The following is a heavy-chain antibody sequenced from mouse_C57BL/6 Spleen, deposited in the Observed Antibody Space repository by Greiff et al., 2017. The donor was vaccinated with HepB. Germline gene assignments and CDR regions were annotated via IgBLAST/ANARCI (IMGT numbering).Heavy chain of an antibody. D-gene: IGHD2-2*01. J-gene: IGHJ2*01. Sequence: QVQLQQPGAELVMPGASVKLSCKASGYTFTSYWMHWVKQRPGQGLEWIGEIDPSDSYTNYNQKFNGKSTLTVDKSSSTAYMQLSSLTSEDSAVYYCARGGYDVRVDYWGQGTTLTVSS. V-gene: IGHV1-69*01. CDR2: IDPSDSYT. CDR1: GYTFTSYW. CDR3: ARGGYDVRVDY.